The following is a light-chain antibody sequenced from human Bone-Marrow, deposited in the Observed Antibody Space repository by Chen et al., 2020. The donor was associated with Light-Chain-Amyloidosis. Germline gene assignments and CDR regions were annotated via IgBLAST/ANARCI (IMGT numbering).Light chain of an antibody. J-gene: IGKJ3*01. CDR1: ESVSSNY. CDR3: QQYGSSPFT. V-gene: IGKV3D-20*01. Sequence: EIVLTQSPATLSLSPGERATLSCGASESVSSNYVAWYQVRPGLAPRLVIYDASRRATGIPDRFSGSGSGTDFTLTIRRLESEDSAIYYCQQYGSSPFTFGPGAKVDLK. CDR2: DAS.